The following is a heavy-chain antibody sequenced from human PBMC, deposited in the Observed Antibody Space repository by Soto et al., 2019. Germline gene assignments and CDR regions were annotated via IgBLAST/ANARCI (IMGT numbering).Heavy chain of an antibody. V-gene: IGHV3-11*06. CDR3: ARDYPLVGGGATDY. J-gene: IGHJ4*02. D-gene: IGHD1-26*01. Sequence: GGSLRLSCAASGFTFSDYYMSWIRQAPGKGLEWVSYISSSSSYTNYADSVKGRFTISRDNAKNSLYLQMNSLRAEDTAVYYCARDYPLVGGGATDYWGQGTLVTVSS. CDR1: GFTFSDYY. CDR2: ISSSSSYT.